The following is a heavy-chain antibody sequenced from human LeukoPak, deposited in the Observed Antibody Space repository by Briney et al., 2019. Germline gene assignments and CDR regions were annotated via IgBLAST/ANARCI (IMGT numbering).Heavy chain of an antibody. J-gene: IGHJ4*02. Sequence: GGSLRLSCAASGFTFSSYSMNWVRQAPGKGLEWVSSISSSSSYIYYAASVKGRFTISRDNSKNTLYLQMNSLRAEDTAIYFCAKLLRDDSRTVPAFDYWGQGTLVTVSS. CDR1: GFTFSSYS. D-gene: IGHD3-22*01. V-gene: IGHV3-21*04. CDR2: ISSSSSYI. CDR3: AKLLRDDSRTVPAFDY.